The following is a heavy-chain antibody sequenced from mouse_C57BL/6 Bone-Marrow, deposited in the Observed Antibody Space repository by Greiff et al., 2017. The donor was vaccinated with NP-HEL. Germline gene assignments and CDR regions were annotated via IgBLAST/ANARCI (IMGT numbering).Heavy chain of an antibody. CDR3: ASYYGSSWGFAY. D-gene: IGHD1-1*01. V-gene: IGHV2-2*01. CDR1: GFSLTSYG. CDR2: IWSGGST. Sequence: QVHVKQSGPGLVQPSQSLSITCTVSGFSLTSYGVHWVRQSPGKGLEWLGVIWSGGSTDYNAAFISRLSISKDNSKSQVFFKMNSLQADDTAIYYCASYYGSSWGFAYWGQGTLVTVSA. J-gene: IGHJ3*01.